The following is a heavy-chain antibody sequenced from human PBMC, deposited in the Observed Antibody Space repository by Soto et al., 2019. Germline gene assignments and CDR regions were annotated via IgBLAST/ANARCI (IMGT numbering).Heavy chain of an antibody. CDR2: ISGSGGST. J-gene: IGHJ5*02. V-gene: IGHV3-23*01. CDR3: AKVIAAAGTGSWFDP. D-gene: IGHD6-13*01. CDR1: GFTFSSYA. Sequence: EVQLLESGGGLVQPGGSLRLSCAASGFTFSSYAMSWVRQAPGKGLEWVSAISGSGGSTYYADSVKGRFTISRDNSKNTLYLQMNSLRAEDTAGDYCAKVIAAAGTGSWFDPWGQGTLVTVSS.